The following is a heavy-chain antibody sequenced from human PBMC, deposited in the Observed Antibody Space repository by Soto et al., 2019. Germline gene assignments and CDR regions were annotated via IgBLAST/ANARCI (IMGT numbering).Heavy chain of an antibody. D-gene: IGHD3-10*01. V-gene: IGHV3-74*01. J-gene: IGHJ6*02. CDR2: IKSDGSGT. Sequence: EVQLVESGGGLVQPGESLTLSCAASGFTFSSYWMHWVRQAPGKGLVWVSRIKSDGSGTYYADSVKGRLTISRDNAKNTLYLQMNSLRDGDTAVYYCARAVTWGLDVWGQGTTVSISS. CDR3: ARAVTWGLDV. CDR1: GFTFSSYW.